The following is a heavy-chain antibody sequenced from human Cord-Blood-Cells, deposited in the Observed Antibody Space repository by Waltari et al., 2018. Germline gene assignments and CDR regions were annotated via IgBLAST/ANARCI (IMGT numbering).Heavy chain of an antibody. D-gene: IGHD3-3*01. CDR1: GGSFSGYY. J-gene: IGHJ4*02. CDR3: ARGLIDFWSGYYDY. Sequence: QVQLQQWGAGLLKPSETLSLTCADYGGSFSGYYWSWIRQPPGKGLEWIGEINHSGSTNYNPSLKSRVTISVDTSKNQFSLKLSSVTAADTAVYYCARGLIDFWSGYYDYWGQGTLVTVSS. V-gene: IGHV4-34*01. CDR2: INHSGST.